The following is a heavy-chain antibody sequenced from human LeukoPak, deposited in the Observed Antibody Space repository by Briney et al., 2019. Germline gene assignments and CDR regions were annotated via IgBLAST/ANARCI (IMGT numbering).Heavy chain of an antibody. Sequence: PGRSLRLSCAASGFTFSSYAMHWVRQAPGKGLEWVAVISYDGSNKYYADSVKGRFTISRDNSKNTLYLQMNSLRAEDTAVYYCARGGSGSYYNVVDYWGQGTLVTVSS. CDR1: GFTFSSYA. D-gene: IGHD3-10*01. V-gene: IGHV3-30-3*01. CDR3: ARGGSGSYYNVVDY. CDR2: ISYDGSNK. J-gene: IGHJ4*02.